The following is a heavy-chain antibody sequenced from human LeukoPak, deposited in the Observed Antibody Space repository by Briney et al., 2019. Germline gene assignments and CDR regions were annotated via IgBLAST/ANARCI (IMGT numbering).Heavy chain of an antibody. D-gene: IGHD4-23*01. CDR2: IKSDGGSA. J-gene: IGHJ4*02. CDR1: GFTFSSYW. CDR3: ARDLRTPSDTNIAIDY. V-gene: IGHV3-74*01. Sequence: GGSLRLSCAASGFTFSSYWMHWVRHAPGKGLVWVSRIKSDGGSASYADSVKGRFTISRDNAKNTLYLQMNSLRAEDTAVYYCARDLRTPSDTNIAIDYWGQGTLVTVSS.